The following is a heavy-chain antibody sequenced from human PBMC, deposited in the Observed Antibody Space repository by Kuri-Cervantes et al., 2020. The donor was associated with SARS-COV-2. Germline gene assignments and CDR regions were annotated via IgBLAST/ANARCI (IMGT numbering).Heavy chain of an antibody. D-gene: IGHD2-8*01. CDR1: GFTFSSYS. Sequence: GESLKISCAASGFTFSSYSMNWVRQAPGKGLEWVSSISSSSSYIYYADSVKGRFTISRGNAKNSLYLQMNSLRAEDTAVYYCARESALLSLDYWGQGTLVTVSS. J-gene: IGHJ4*02. CDR3: ARESALLSLDY. CDR2: ISSSSSYI. V-gene: IGHV3-21*01.